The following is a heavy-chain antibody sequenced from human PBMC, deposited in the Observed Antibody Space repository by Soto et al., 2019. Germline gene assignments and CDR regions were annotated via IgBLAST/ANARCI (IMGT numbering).Heavy chain of an antibody. CDR1: GFTFSSYA. V-gene: IGHV3-30-3*01. CDR3: ARDNSPPHNWFDH. J-gene: IGHJ5*02. D-gene: IGHD1-20*01. CDR2: ISYDGSNK. Sequence: PXGSLRLSCAASGFTFSSYAMHWVRQAPGKGLEWVAVISYDGSNKYYADSVKGRFTISRDNSKNTLYLQMNSLRAEDTAVYYCARDNSPPHNWFDHWGQGPLVTVSS.